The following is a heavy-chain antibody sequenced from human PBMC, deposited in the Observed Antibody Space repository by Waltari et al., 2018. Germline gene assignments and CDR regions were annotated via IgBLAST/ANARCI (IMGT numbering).Heavy chain of an antibody. CDR3: AGPVYCDY. CDR2: VRSDGGST. J-gene: IGHJ4*02. V-gene: IGHV3-74*03. CDR1: GFTFSASW. Sequence: EGHLVESGGGLVQPGGSLRLSCAASGFTFSASWMHWVRQVPGKGLVWVSSVRSDGGSTTYADSVKGRFTISRDNAKTTLYLQMNSLRADDSAVYYCAGPVYCDYWGQGILVTVSS.